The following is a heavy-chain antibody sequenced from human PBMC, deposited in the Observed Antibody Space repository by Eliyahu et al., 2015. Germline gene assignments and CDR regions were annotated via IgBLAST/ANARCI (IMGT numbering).Heavy chain of an antibody. CDR1: GFTFRNSX. CDR2: ISYDGSSQ. D-gene: IGHD3-22*01. V-gene: IGHV3-30*18. J-gene: IGHJ3*01. Sequence: QVQMVESGGGVVRPGGSXXXSXAXXGFTFRNSXVPWVRQTPDKGLQWVAXISYDGSSQDYADSVKGRFTISRDNSKNIVYLQMNTLRAGDTGLYYCTKVHIHMIVVAGAFDVWGQGTMVAVSS. CDR3: TKVHIHMIVVAGAFDV.